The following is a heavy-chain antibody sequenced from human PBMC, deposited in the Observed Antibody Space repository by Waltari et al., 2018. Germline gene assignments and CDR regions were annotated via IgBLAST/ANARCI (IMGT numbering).Heavy chain of an antibody. CDR3: ARGGPVQNKARTSFDY. Sequence: QVQLQESGPGLVKPSETLSLTCAVSGYSISSDYYWAWIRQPPGKGREWIGSISHSGSSYYNPSPTSRFTTSVDTSKNQFSLKLSSVTAADTAVYFCARGGPVQNKARTSFDYWGQGILVTVSS. CDR2: ISHSGSS. CDR1: GYSISSDYY. D-gene: IGHD3-10*02. J-gene: IGHJ4*02. V-gene: IGHV4-38-2*01.